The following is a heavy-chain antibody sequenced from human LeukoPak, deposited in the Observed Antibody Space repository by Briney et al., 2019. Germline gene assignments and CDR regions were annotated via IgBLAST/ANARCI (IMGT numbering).Heavy chain of an antibody. V-gene: IGHV3-7*01. CDR3: ARGTLYCTNGVCYKVDAFDI. Sequence: PGGSLRLSCAASGFTFSSYWMSWVRQAPGKGLEWVANIKQDGSEKYYVDSVKGRFTISRDNAKNSLYLQMNSLRAEDTAVYYCARGTLYCTNGVCYKVDAFDIWGQGTMVTVSS. CDR1: GFTFSSYW. J-gene: IGHJ3*02. D-gene: IGHD2-8*01. CDR2: IKQDGSEK.